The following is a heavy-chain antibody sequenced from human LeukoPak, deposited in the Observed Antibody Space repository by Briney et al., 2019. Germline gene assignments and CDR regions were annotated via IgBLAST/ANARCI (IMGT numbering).Heavy chain of an antibody. D-gene: IGHD5-12*01. CDR1: GGSIRNFY. Sequence: PSETLSLTCTVSGGSIRNFYWGWIPQRPGKGREWIWDIYYTGSTKYNPSLKSRVTLYLASSTTQFSLKLSSVTAADTAVYYCARLNSGYDSVNFDYWGQGTLVTVSS. CDR2: IYYTGST. CDR3: ARLNSGYDSVNFDY. V-gene: IGHV4-59*01. J-gene: IGHJ4*02.